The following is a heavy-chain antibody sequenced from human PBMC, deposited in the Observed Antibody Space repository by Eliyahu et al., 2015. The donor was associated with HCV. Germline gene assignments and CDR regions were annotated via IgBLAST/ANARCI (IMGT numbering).Heavy chain of an antibody. CDR1: GFTFNNYA. J-gene: IGHJ4*02. V-gene: IGHV3-23*01. CDR3: ARRHYSSGWDDYFEY. CDR2: ISGSGDFT. Sequence: EVHLLESGGGLVQPGGSLRLSXXASGFTFNNYAMSWVRQAPGKGLEWVXAISGSGDFTYYADSVKGRFTISRDNSKNTLFLQMNSLRADDAAVYYCARRHYSSGWDDYFEYWGQGTLVTVSS. D-gene: IGHD6-19*01.